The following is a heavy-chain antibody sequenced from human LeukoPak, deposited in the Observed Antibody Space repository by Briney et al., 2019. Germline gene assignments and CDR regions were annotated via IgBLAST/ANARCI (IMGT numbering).Heavy chain of an antibody. CDR2: INPNSGGT. CDR3: ARDRVTGTDFDY. J-gene: IGHJ4*02. D-gene: IGHD1-20*01. Sequence: ASVKVSCKASGYTFTVDYMHWGRQALGQGREWMGWINPNSGGTNYAQKFQGRVTMTRDTSISTAYMELSRLRSDDTAVYYCARDRVTGTDFDYWGQGTLVTVSS. V-gene: IGHV1-2*02. CDR1: GYTFTVDY.